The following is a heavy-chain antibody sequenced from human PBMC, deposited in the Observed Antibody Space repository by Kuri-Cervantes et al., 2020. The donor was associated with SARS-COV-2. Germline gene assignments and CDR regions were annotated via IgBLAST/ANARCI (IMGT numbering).Heavy chain of an antibody. J-gene: IGHJ4*02. V-gene: IGHV4-34*01. Sequence: SETLSLTCAVYGGSFSGYYWSWIRQPPGKGLEWIGEINHSGSTNYNPSLKSRVTISVDTSKNQFSLKLSSVTAADTAVYYCARKYQLLGGDFDYWGQGTLVTVSS. CDR1: GGSFSGYY. D-gene: IGHD2-2*01. CDR2: INHSGST. CDR3: ARKYQLLGGDFDY.